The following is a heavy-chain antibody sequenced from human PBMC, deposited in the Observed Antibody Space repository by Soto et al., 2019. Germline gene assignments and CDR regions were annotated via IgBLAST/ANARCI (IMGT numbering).Heavy chain of an antibody. CDR3: ARTSMQSRGYTYGHGGMDV. J-gene: IGHJ6*02. CDR2: IDPSDSYT. CDR1: GYSFTSYW. Sequence: PGESLKISCKGSGYSFTSYWINWVRQMPGKGLEWMGRIDPSDSYTNYSPSFQGLVTISADKSISTAYLQWGSLKASDTAIYYCARTSMQSRGYTYGHGGMDVWGQGTTVTVSS. D-gene: IGHD5-18*01. V-gene: IGHV5-10-1*01.